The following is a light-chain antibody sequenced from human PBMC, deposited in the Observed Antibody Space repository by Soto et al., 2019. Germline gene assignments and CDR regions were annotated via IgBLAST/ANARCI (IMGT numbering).Light chain of an antibody. CDR2: SSS. CDR1: QSLSSSF. CDR3: QQRSNWPPSIT. J-gene: IGKJ5*01. V-gene: IGKV3D-20*02. Sequence: VMTQSPDTLSLSPGERAILSCMASQSLSSSFLAWYQQKPGQAPRLLIHSSSNRATGIPDRFSGGGSGTDFTLTISRLEPADFAVYYCQQRSNWPPSITFGQGTRWRL.